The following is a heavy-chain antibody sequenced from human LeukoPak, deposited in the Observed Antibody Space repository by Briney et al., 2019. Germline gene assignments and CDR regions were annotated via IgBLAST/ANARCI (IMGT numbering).Heavy chain of an antibody. CDR1: GYTFISYA. J-gene: IGHJ4*02. Sequence: GASVKVSCKASGYTFISYAINWVRQAPGQGLEWMGWISAYNGNTNYAQKVQGRVTMTTDTSTSTAYMEVRSLRSDDTAVYYCARWPRDEMFLTGDYWGQGTLVTVSS. CDR2: ISAYNGNT. V-gene: IGHV1-18*01. CDR3: ARWPRDEMFLTGDY. D-gene: IGHD3-10*02.